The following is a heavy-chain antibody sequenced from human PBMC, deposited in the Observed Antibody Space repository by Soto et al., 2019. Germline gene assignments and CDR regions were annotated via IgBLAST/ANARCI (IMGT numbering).Heavy chain of an antibody. D-gene: IGHD2-2*01. CDR2: ISGSGRYI. CDR1: GFMFDTYS. V-gene: IGHV3-21*01. J-gene: IGHJ6*03. CDR3: AREGSTSSYYMDV. Sequence: EVQLVGSGGGLVKPGGSLRLSCAASGFMFDTYSMDWVRQAPGKGLEWVSSISGSGRYIYYADSVKGRFTISRDNAKNSLYLQMNSLRAEDMAVYYCAREGSTSSYYMDVWGKGTTVTVSS.